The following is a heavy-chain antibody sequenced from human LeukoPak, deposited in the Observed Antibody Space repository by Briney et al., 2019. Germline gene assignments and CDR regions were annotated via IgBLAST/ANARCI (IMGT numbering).Heavy chain of an antibody. D-gene: IGHD2-15*01. J-gene: IGHJ5*01. CDR3: ARDVDYHFDS. CDR1: GYTFTIHG. CDR2: ISTNCGST. Sequence: GASVTVSFTASGYTFTIHGISWLRQAPGQGHEWMGWISTNCGSTNYAQNFQGRVTMTTDTSKTTAYIELSSLRSDETAVYYCARDVDYHFDSWGQGTLVTVSS. V-gene: IGHV1-18*01.